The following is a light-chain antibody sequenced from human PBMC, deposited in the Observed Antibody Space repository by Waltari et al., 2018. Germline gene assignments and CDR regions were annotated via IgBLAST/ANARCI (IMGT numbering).Light chain of an antibody. CDR1: SSDVGSYNL. CDR2: EGS. CDR3: CSYAGSSPHVV. J-gene: IGLJ2*01. V-gene: IGLV2-23*01. Sequence: QSALTQPASVSGSPGQSITISCTGTSSDVGSYNLVSWYQQHPGKAPNLMIYEGSKRPSGVSNRFSGSKSGNPASLTISGLQAEDEADYYCCSYAGSSPHVVFGGGTKLTVL.